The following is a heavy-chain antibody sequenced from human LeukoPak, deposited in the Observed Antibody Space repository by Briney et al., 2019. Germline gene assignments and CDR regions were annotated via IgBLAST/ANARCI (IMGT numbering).Heavy chain of an antibody. CDR1: GGSISSYY. J-gene: IGHJ4*02. V-gene: IGHV4-59*01. CDR2: IYYSGST. CDR3: ARGGLERYEHYDY. Sequence: SETLSLTCTVSGGSISSYYWSWIRQPPGKGLEWIGYIYYSGSTNYNPSLKSRVTISVDTSKNQFSLKLSSVTAADTAVYYCARGGLERYEHYDYWGQGTLVTVSS. D-gene: IGHD1-1*01.